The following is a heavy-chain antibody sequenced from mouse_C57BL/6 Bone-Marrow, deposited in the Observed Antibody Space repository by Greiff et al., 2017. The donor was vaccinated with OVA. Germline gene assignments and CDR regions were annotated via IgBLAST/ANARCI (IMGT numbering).Heavy chain of an antibody. CDR2: IYPRDGST. V-gene: IGHV1-78*01. J-gene: IGHJ1*03. Sequence: QVQLKQSDAELVKPGASVKISCKVSGYTFTDHTIHWMKQRPEQGLEWVGYIYPRDGSTKYNEKFKGKATLTADKSSSTAYMQLNSLTSEDSAVYFCARCIRLYYDGSRGGYFDVWGTGTTVTVSS. CDR1: GYTFTDHT. D-gene: IGHD1-1*01. CDR3: ARCIRLYYDGSRGGYFDV.